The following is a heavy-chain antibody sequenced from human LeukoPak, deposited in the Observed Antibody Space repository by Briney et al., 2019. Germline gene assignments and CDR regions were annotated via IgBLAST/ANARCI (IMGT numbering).Heavy chain of an antibody. CDR3: ARGMVVRAYYMDV. CDR1: GGTFSNYA. V-gene: IGHV1-69*06. J-gene: IGHJ6*03. D-gene: IGHD3-10*01. CDR2: IIPMFGTA. Sequence: ASVKVSCKDSGGTFSNYAISWVRQAPGQGLEWMGGIIPMFGTANYAQKFQGRVTIIADKSTSTAHMELSSLKSEDTAVYYCARGMVVRAYYMDVWGKGTTVTISS.